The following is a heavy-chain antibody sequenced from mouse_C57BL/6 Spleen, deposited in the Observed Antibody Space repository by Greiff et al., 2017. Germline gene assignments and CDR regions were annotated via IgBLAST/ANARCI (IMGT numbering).Heavy chain of an antibody. D-gene: IGHD1-1*01. CDR1: GYAFTNYL. J-gene: IGHJ4*01. Sequence: LQQSGAELVRPGTSVKVSCKASGYAFTNYLIEWVKQRPGQGLEWIGVINPGSGGTNYNEKFKGKATLTADKSSSTAYMQLSSLTSEDSAVYFCARDYGSRFYAMDYWGQGTSVTVSS. V-gene: IGHV1-54*01. CDR2: INPGSGGT. CDR3: ARDYGSRFYAMDY.